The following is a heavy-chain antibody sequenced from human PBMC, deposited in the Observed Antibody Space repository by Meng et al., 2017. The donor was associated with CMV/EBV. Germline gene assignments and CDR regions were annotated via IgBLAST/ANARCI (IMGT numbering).Heavy chain of an antibody. CDR3: ARKRYWLLYPWFDP. CDR1: GGSYSGYD. J-gene: IGHJ5*02. V-gene: IGHV4-34*01. Sequence: GQLQPGCVGRLKPAERLSCICAGDGGSYSGYDWCGIRQPPGKGLEWIGEINHSGSTNYNPSIQRRVTISVDTSKTQFSLKLSSVTAADTSVYYCARKRYWLLYPWFDPWGQGTLVTVSS. D-gene: IGHD3-9*01. CDR2: INHSGST.